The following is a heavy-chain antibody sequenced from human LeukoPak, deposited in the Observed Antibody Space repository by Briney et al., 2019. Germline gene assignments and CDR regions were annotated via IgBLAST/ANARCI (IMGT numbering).Heavy chain of an antibody. CDR1: GFTFDDYG. CDR3: ARDGTYYYDSSGYSFFDY. J-gene: IGHJ4*02. D-gene: IGHD3-22*01. V-gene: IGHV3-20*04. CDR2: INWNGGST. Sequence: GGSLRLSCAASGFTFDDYGMSWVRQAPGKGLEWVSGINWNGGSTGYADSVKGRFTISRDNAKNSLYLQMNSLRAEDTALYYCARDGTYYYDSSGYSFFDYWGQGTLVTVSS.